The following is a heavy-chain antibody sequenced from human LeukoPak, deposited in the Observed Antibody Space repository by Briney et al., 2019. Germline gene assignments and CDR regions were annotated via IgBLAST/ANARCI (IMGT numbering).Heavy chain of an antibody. CDR3: AREHIVATYLIDY. CDR1: GGSIRSYF. CDR2: IYYSGST. J-gene: IGHJ4*02. Sequence: SETLSLTCTVSGGSIRSYFWSWIRQPSGKGLEWIGYIYYSGSTYYNPSLKSRVTISVDTSKNQFSLKLSSVTAADTAVYYCAREHIVATYLIDYWGQGTLVTVSS. V-gene: IGHV4-59*06. D-gene: IGHD5-12*01.